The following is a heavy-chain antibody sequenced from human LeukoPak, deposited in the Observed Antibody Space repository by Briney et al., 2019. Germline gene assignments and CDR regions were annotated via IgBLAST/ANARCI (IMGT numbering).Heavy chain of an antibody. CDR3: ARDGGSDYYYGMDV. Sequence: ASVKASCKASGYTFTSYAMHWVRQAPGQRLEWMGWINAGNGNTKYSQKFQGRVTITRDTSASTAYMELSSLRSEDTAVYYCARDGGSDYYYGMDVWGQGTTVTVSS. J-gene: IGHJ6*02. CDR2: INAGNGNT. D-gene: IGHD2-15*01. CDR1: GYTFTSYA. V-gene: IGHV1-3*01.